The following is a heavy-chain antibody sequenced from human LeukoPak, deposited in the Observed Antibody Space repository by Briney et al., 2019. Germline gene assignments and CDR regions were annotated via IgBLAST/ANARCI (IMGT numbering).Heavy chain of an antibody. CDR3: ARVKTGTTFAAFDI. V-gene: IGHV1-69*06. CDR2: IIPIFGTA. Sequence: ASVKVSCKASGGTFSSYATSWVRQAPGQGLEWMGGIIPIFGTANYAQKFQGRVTITADKSTSTAYMELSSLRSEDTAVYYCARVKTGTTFAAFDIWGQGTMVTVSS. D-gene: IGHD1-14*01. CDR1: GGTFSSYA. J-gene: IGHJ3*02.